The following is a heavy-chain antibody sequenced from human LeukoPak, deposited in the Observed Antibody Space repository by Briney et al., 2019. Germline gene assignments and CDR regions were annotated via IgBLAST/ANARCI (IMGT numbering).Heavy chain of an antibody. J-gene: IGHJ6*02. CDR2: INPNSGGT. V-gene: IGHV1-2*04. D-gene: IGHD3-10*01. CDR1: GYTFTGYY. Sequence: ASVKVSCKASGYTFTGYYMHWVRQAPGQGLEWMGWINPNSGGTNYAQKFQGWVTMTRDTSISTAYMELSRLRSDDTAVYYCARGMVDYYYYGMDVWGQGTTVTVSS. CDR3: ARGMVDYYYYGMDV.